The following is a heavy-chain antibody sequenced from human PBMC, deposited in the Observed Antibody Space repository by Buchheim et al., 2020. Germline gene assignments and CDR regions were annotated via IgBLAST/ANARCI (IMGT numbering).Heavy chain of an antibody. Sequence: EVQLVESGGGLVKPGESLRLSCAASGFTFRSYSVNWVRQAPGKGLVWVSSISGSSNYIYYADSVKGRFTISRHNAKNSLYPQMNSLRAEDTAVYYCARDGGGDYYSFLVWFDPWGQGT. J-gene: IGHJ5*02. V-gene: IGHV3-21*01. CDR1: GFTFRSYS. CDR2: ISGSSNYI. D-gene: IGHD2-21*01. CDR3: ARDGGGDYYSFLVWFDP.